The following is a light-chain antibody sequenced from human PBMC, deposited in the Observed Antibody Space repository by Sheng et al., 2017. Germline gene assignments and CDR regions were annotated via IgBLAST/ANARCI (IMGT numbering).Light chain of an antibody. CDR1: SGHSDYT. V-gene: IGLV4-60*03. CDR2: LEESGTF. J-gene: IGLJ1*01. Sequence: QPVVTQSSSASASLGSSVKFTCTLSSGHSDYTVAWHQQQPGKAPRYLMKLEESGTFNRGSGVPDRFSGSSSGADRYLIIANLQSEDEADYYCEAWDANTHVFGTATKVTV. CDR3: EAWDANTHV.